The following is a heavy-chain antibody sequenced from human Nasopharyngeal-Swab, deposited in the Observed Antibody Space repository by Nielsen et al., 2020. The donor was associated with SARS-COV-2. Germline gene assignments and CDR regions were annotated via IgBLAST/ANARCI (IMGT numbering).Heavy chain of an antibody. CDR2: IYYSGST. V-gene: IGHV4-39*01. CDR3: ARARELRP. J-gene: IGHJ5*02. D-gene: IGHD1-26*01. Sequence: SETLSLTCTVSGGSISSSSYYWGWIRQPPGKGLEWIGSIYYSGSTYYNPSLKSRVTISVDTSKNQFSLKLSSVTAADTAVYYCARARELRPWGQGTLVTVSS. CDR1: GGSISSSSYY.